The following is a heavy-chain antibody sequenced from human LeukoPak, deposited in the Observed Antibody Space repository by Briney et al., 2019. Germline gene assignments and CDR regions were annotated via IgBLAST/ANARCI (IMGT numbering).Heavy chain of an antibody. J-gene: IGHJ3*02. Sequence: GGSLRLSCAASGFTFSSYAMHWVRQAPGKGLEWVAVISYDGSNKYYADSVKGRFAISRDNSKNTLYLRMNSLRAEDTAVYYCASNRWLHPDAFDIWGQGTMVTVSS. V-gene: IGHV3-30*09. CDR1: GFTFSSYA. CDR3: ASNRWLHPDAFDI. CDR2: ISYDGSNK. D-gene: IGHD5-24*01.